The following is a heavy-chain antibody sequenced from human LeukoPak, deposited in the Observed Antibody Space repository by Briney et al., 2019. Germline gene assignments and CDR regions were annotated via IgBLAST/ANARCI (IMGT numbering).Heavy chain of an antibody. CDR2: ISSSSSYI. D-gene: IGHD3-10*01. CDR1: GFTFSSYS. CDR3: ARESGVTMLRGAHTP. Sequence: GGSLRLSCAASGFTFSSYSMNWVRQAPGKGLEWVSSISSSSSYIYYADSVKGRFTISRDNAKNSLYLQMNSLRAEDTAVYYCARESGVTMLRGAHTPWGQGILVTVSS. J-gene: IGHJ5*02. V-gene: IGHV3-21*01.